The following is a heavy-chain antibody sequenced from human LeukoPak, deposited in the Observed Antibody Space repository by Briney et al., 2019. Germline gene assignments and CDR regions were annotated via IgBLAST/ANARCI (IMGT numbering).Heavy chain of an antibody. J-gene: IGHJ6*02. CDR1: GFTFSSYA. V-gene: IGHV3-23*01. Sequence: GGSLRLSCAASGFTFSSYAVSWVRQAPGKGLEWVSAISGSGGSTYYADSVKGRFTISRDNSKNTPYLQMNSLRAEDTAVYYCAKAYSGYDSCMDVWGQGTTVTVSS. CDR3: AKAYSGYDSCMDV. CDR2: ISGSGGST. D-gene: IGHD5-12*01.